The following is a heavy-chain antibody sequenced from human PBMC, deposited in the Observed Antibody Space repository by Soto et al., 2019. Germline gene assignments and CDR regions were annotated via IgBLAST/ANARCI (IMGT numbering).Heavy chain of an antibody. CDR1: GGSISSRSHY. J-gene: IGHJ4*02. Sequence: SETLSLTCTVSGGSISSRSHYWGWIRQSPGKGLEWIGSTHYSGSSYYNPSLKGRATISVDTSKQFSLKLNSVTAADTAVYYCARSRGGYFDYWGQGTLVTVSS. CDR3: ARSRGGYFDY. CDR2: THYSGSS. D-gene: IGHD3-22*01. V-gene: IGHV4-39*07.